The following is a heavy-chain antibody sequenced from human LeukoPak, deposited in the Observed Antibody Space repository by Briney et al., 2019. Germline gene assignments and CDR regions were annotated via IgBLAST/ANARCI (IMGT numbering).Heavy chain of an antibody. V-gene: IGHV3-53*01. CDR1: GFTVSSNY. Sequence: GGSLRLSCAASGFTVSSNYMSWVRQAPGKGLEWVSVIYSGGSTYYSDSVKGRFTISRDNSKNTLYLQMNNLRAEDTAVYYCARVRVFAKLSVVRPREVNCFDPWGQGTLVTVSS. J-gene: IGHJ5*02. CDR3: ARVRVFAKLSVVRPREVNCFDP. CDR2: IYSGGST. D-gene: IGHD2-21*01.